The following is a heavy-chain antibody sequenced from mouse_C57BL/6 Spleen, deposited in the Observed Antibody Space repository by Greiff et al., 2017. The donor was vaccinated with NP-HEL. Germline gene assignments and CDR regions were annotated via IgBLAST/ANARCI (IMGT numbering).Heavy chain of an antibody. D-gene: IGHD2-5*01. V-gene: IGHV5-6*01. J-gene: IGHJ4*01. CDR2: ISSGGSYT. Sequence: EVKVVESGGDLVKPGGSLKLSCAASGFTFSSYGMSWVRQTPDKRLEWVATISSGGSYTYYPDSVKGRFTISRDNAKNTLYLQMSSLKSEDTAMYYCARLYSNYEVYAMDYWGQGTSVTVSS. CDR1: GFTFSSYG. CDR3: ARLYSNYEVYAMDY.